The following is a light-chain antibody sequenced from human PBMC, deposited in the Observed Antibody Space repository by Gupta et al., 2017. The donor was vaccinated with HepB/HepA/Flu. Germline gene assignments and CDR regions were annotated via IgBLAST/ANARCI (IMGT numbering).Light chain of an antibody. CDR2: WAS. CDR1: QSVLKTSTNENF. J-gene: IGKJ4*01. CDR3: QQYYSSPIT. Sequence: DIVMTQSPDSLAVSLGERATINCRSSQSVLKTSTNENFLAWFQQKPGQPPKLLIYWASTRESGVPDRFSGRGSGTDFTLSISSLQAEDVAVYYCQQYYSSPITFGGGTKVQIK. V-gene: IGKV4-1*01.